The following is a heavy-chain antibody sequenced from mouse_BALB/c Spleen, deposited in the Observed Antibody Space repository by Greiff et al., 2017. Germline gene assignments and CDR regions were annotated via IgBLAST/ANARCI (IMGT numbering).Heavy chain of an antibody. CDR3: ARQGKYYGSSSLYAMDD. CDR1: GFTFSSYG. CDR2: ISSGGSYT. V-gene: IGHV5-6*03. Sequence: EVKLVESGGGLVQPGGSRKLSCAASGFTFSSYGMSWVRQTPDKRLEWVATISSGGSYTYYPDSVKGRFTISRDNAKNTLYLQMSSLKSEDTAMYYCARQGKYYGSSSLYAMDDWGQGTSVTVSS. D-gene: IGHD1-1*01. J-gene: IGHJ4*01.